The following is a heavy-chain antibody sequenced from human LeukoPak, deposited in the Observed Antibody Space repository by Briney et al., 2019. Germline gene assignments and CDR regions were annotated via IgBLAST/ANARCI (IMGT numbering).Heavy chain of an antibody. D-gene: IGHD2-21*01. CDR1: GLSFSRNW. V-gene: IGHV3-74*01. CDR3: ARLILAHQQPFDY. Sequence: PGGSLRLSCAISGLSFSRNWMHWVRQAPGKGLVWVSRISGDESRTNYAESVKGRFNISRDNVKNKLYLQMNSLRAEDMAVYYCARLILAHQQPFDYWGQGTLVTVSS. CDR2: ISGDESRT. J-gene: IGHJ4*02.